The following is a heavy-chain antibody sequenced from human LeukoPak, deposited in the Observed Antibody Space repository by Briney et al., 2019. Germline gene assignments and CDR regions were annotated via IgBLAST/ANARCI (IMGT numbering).Heavy chain of an antibody. CDR3: AKDLRGSSTGWPTFDY. Sequence: GGSLRLSCAASGFTFSSYAMSWVRQAPGKGLEWVAVIWYDASNKYYVDSVKGRFTISRDNSKNTVYLQMNSLRAEDTAVYYCAKDLRGSSTGWPTFDYWGQGTLVTVSS. CDR1: GFTFSSYA. D-gene: IGHD2-2*01. CDR2: IWYDASNK. V-gene: IGHV3-33*06. J-gene: IGHJ4*02.